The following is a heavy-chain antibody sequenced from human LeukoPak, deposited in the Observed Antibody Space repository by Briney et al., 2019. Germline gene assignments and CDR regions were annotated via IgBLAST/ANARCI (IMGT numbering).Heavy chain of an antibody. CDR1: GFTFSSYW. CDR2: IKRDGSEK. Sequence: AGGSLRLSCAVSGFTFSSYWMSWVRQAPGKGLEWVANIKRDGSEKYYVDSVKGRFTISRDNAKNSLYLQMNSLRAEDTAVYYCAREGISGGIFDYWGQGTLVTVSS. J-gene: IGHJ4*02. CDR3: AREGISGGIFDY. V-gene: IGHV3-7*01. D-gene: IGHD3-10*01.